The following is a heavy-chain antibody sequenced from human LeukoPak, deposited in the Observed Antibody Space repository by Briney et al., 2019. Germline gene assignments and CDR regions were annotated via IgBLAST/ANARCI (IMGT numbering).Heavy chain of an antibody. D-gene: IGHD3-3*01. CDR3: ARTYYDFFDAFDI. CDR1: GYTFISYA. J-gene: IGHJ3*02. Sequence: GASVKVSCKASGYTFISYAINWVRQAPGQGLEWMGWISAYNGNTNYAQKLQGRVTMTTDTSTSTAYMELRSLRSDDTAVYYCARTYYDFFDAFDIWGQGTMVTVSS. CDR2: ISAYNGNT. V-gene: IGHV1-18*01.